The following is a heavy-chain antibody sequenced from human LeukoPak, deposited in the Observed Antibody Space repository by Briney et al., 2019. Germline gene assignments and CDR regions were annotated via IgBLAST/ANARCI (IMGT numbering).Heavy chain of an antibody. CDR3: ARHPSPQLHHFDY. V-gene: IGHV1-46*01. D-gene: IGHD2-2*01. Sequence: ASVKVSCKASRYTFTSYYMHWVRQAPGQGLEWMGIINPSGDSTSYEQRCQGRLTMTRDTSTNTVYMELSSLRSEDTAAYYCARHPSPQLHHFDYWGQGTLVTVSS. CDR1: RYTFTSYY. CDR2: INPSGDST. J-gene: IGHJ4*02.